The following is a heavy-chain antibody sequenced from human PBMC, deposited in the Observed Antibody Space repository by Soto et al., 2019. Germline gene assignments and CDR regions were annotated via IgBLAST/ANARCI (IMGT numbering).Heavy chain of an antibody. CDR1: GFTFSSYW. CDR2: IKQDGSDK. D-gene: IGHD3-22*01. CDR3: ARNDYDSSGYYMFWFDP. J-gene: IGHJ5*02. V-gene: IGHV3-7*01. Sequence: PGGSLRLSCAASGFTFSSYWMNWVRQAPGKGLEWVAKIKQDGSDKYYVDSVRGRFTISRDNSKNTLYLQMNSLRAEDTAVYYCARNDYDSSGYYMFWFDPWGQGTLVTVSS.